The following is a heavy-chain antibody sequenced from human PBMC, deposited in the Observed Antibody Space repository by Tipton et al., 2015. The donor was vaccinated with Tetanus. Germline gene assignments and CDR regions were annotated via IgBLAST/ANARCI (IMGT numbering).Heavy chain of an antibody. J-gene: IGHJ6*02. CDR2: VHYTGKD. V-gene: IGHV4-59*13. Sequence: TLSLTCIVSGGSISTYYWSWIRQRPGRGLEWVGYVHYTGKDNYNPSLRSRVTLSVDTSKNQFSLQMSSVTAADTAVYYCARHSGWYNFFTGVDAWGQGTAVTVSS. CDR3: ARHSGWYNFFTGVDA. CDR1: GGSISTYY. D-gene: IGHD6-19*01.